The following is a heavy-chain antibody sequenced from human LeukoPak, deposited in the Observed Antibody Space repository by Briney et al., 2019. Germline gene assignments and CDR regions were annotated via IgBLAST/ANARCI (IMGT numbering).Heavy chain of an antibody. CDR2: IYYSGST. D-gene: IGHD2-15*01. CDR1: GGSISSYY. V-gene: IGHV4-59*01. J-gene: IGHJ4*02. CDR3: ARGVVVAAIVDY. Sequence: PSETLSLTCTVSGGSISSYYWSWIRQPPGKGLEWIGYIYYSGSTNYNPSLKSRVTISVDTSKNHFSLKLSSVTAADTAVYYCARGVVVAAIVDYWGQGTLVTVSS.